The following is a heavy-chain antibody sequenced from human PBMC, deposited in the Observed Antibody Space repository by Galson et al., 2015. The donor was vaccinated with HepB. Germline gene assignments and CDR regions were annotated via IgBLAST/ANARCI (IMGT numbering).Heavy chain of an antibody. V-gene: IGHV3-23*01. D-gene: IGHD1-26*01. CDR1: GFTFSSYA. CDR2: ISASGSST. Sequence: SLRLSCAASGFTFSSYAMSWVRQAPGKGLEWVSRISASGSSTYYADSVKGRFSISRDISKNTLYLQMNSLRAEDTAVYYCAKAGGGNYLNFDYWGQGSLVTASS. J-gene: IGHJ4*02. CDR3: AKAGGGNYLNFDY.